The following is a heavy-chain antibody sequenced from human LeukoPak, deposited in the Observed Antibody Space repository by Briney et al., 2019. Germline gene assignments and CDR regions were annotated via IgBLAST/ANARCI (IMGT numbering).Heavy chain of an antibody. CDR1: GGSISSYY. Sequence: PSETLSVTCTVSGGSISSYYWSWIRQPPGKGLWWIGYIYYSGSTNYNPSLKSRVTISVDTSKNQFSLKLSSVTAADTAVYYSARTRSGGSSWRTFDYWGQGTLVTVSS. CDR3: ARTRSGGSSWRTFDY. CDR2: IYYSGST. J-gene: IGHJ4*02. V-gene: IGHV4-59*01. D-gene: IGHD6-13*01.